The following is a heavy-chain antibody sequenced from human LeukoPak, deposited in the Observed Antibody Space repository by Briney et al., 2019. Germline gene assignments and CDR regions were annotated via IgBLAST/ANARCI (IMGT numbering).Heavy chain of an antibody. D-gene: IGHD6-13*01. Sequence: GRSLRLSCAASGFTFGSYAMTWVRQAPGKGLEWASDISGSGGSTYYADSVKGRFTISRDNSKNTLYLQMNSLRAEDTAVYYCARESGSWYGAFDIWGQGTMVTVSS. CDR2: ISGSGGST. J-gene: IGHJ3*02. V-gene: IGHV3-23*01. CDR3: ARESGSWYGAFDI. CDR1: GFTFGSYA.